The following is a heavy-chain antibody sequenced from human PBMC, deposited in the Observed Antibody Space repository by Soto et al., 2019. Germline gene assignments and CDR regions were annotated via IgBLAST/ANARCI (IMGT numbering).Heavy chain of an antibody. Sequence: SETLSLTCTVSGASITGSDWWSLVRQTPEKGLEWIGEIYHSGTTNYHPSLKSRVTISQDKSKNQFSLNLTSVTAADTAVYSCVRMSVVGYFDYWGRGSLVTVSS. CDR2: IYHSGTT. CDR1: GASITGSDW. J-gene: IGHJ4*02. V-gene: IGHV4-4*02. CDR3: VRMSVVGYFDY. D-gene: IGHD3-22*01.